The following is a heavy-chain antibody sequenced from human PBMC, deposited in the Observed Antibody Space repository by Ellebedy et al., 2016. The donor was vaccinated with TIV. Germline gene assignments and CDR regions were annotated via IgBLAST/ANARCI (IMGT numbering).Heavy chain of an antibody. Sequence: GESLKISCAASGFTVSSNYMSWVRQAPGKGLEWVSVIYSGGSTYYADSVKGRFTISRHNSKNTLYLQMNSLRAEDTAVYYCASSRYFDWLPDYWGQGTLVTDSS. D-gene: IGHD3-9*01. CDR1: GFTVSSNY. J-gene: IGHJ4*02. V-gene: IGHV3-53*04. CDR2: IYSGGST. CDR3: ASSRYFDWLPDY.